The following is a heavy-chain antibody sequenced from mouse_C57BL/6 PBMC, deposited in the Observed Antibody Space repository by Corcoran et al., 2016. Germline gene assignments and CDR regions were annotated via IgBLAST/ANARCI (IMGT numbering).Heavy chain of an antibody. J-gene: IGHJ4*01. CDR1: GYSITSGYY. CDR3: AREEKLFYAMDY. CDR2: ISYDGSN. Sequence: DVQLQESGPGLVKPSQSLSLTCSVTGYSITSGYYWNWIRQFPGNKLEWMGYISYDGSNNYNPSLKNRISITRDTSKNQFFLKLNSVTTEDTATYYCAREEKLFYAMDYWGQGTSVTVSS. V-gene: IGHV3-6*01.